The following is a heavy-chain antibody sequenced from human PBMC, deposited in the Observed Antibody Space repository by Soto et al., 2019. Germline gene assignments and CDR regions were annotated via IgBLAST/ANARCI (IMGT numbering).Heavy chain of an antibody. CDR2: IYTGGNT. Sequence: SETLSLTCNVSGRSMISYYWSWIRQPAGKGLGWIGRIYTGGNTNYNPSLKSRVTMSVDTSKSQFSLSLTSVTAADTAVYYCAREGDDRHFFFDSWGQGTLVTVSS. CDR1: GRSMISYY. J-gene: IGHJ4*02. D-gene: IGHD3-3*02. CDR3: AREGDDRHFFFDS. V-gene: IGHV4-4*07.